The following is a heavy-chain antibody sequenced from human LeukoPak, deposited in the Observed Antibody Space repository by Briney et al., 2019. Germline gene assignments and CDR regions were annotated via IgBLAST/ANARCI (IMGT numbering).Heavy chain of an antibody. Sequence: SETLSLTCTVSGGSISSSSYYWGWIRQPPGKGLEWIGSIYYSGSTYYNPSLKSRVTISVDTSKNQFSLKLSSVTAADTAVYYCARDPGWFGENVFDYWGQGTLVTVSS. CDR1: GGSISSSSYY. J-gene: IGHJ4*02. D-gene: IGHD3-10*01. CDR2: IYYSGST. CDR3: ARDPGWFGENVFDY. V-gene: IGHV4-39*07.